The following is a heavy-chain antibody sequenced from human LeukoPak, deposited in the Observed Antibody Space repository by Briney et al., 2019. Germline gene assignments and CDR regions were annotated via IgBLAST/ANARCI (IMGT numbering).Heavy chain of an antibody. CDR2: ISGSGGST. V-gene: IGHV3-23*01. CDR3: AKDWKTYCGGDCSYAGYIQH. J-gene: IGHJ1*01. D-gene: IGHD2-21*02. CDR1: GFTFSSYA. Sequence: PGGSLRLSCAASGFTFSSYAMSWVRQAPGKGLEWVSAISGSGGSTYYADSVKGRFTISRDNSKNTLYLQMNSLRAEDTAVYYCAKDWKTYCGGDCSYAGYIQHWGQGTLVTVSS.